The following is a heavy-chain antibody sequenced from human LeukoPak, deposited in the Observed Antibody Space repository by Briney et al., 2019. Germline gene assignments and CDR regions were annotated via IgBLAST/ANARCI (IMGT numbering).Heavy chain of an antibody. V-gene: IGHV3-49*04. Sequence: GGSLRLSCTASGFTFGDYAMSWVRQAPGKGLEWVGFIRSKAYGGTTEYAASVKGRFTISRDDSKSIAYLQMNGLKTEDTAVYYCTREGPGDYYYYYYMDVWGKGTTVTISS. CDR1: GFTFGDYA. J-gene: IGHJ6*03. CDR2: IRSKAYGGTT. CDR3: TREGPGDYYYYYYMDV. D-gene: IGHD3-10*01.